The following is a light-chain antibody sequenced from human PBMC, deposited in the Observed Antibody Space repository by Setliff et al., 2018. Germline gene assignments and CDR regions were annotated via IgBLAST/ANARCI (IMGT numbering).Light chain of an antibody. J-gene: IGLJ1*01. V-gene: IGLV2-11*01. CDR3: CSYAGNSYV. Sequence: QSVLTQPASVSGSPGQSIAISCTGTSSDVGAYDYVSWYQQHPDRAPKLMIYDVSKRPSGVPDRFSGSRSGVTASLTISGLQAEDESDYYCCSYAGNSYVFGTGTKVTVL. CDR2: DVS. CDR1: SSDVGAYDY.